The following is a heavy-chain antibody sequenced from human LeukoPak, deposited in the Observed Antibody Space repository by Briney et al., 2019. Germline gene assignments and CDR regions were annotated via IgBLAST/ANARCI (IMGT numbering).Heavy chain of an antibody. D-gene: IGHD3-9*01. CDR2: INHSGST. V-gene: IGHV4-34*01. J-gene: IGHJ4*02. CDR1: GGSFSGYY. CDR3: ARGAPVRYFDWLEVFIPRGYFDY. Sequence: PSETLSLTCAVYGGSFSGYYWSWIRQPPGKGLEWIGEINHSGSTNYNPSLKSRVTISVDTSKNQFSLKLSSVTAADTAVYYCARGAPVRYFDWLEVFIPRGYFDYWDQGTLVTVSS.